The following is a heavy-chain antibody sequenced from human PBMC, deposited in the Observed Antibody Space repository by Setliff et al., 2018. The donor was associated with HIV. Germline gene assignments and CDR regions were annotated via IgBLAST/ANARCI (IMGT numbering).Heavy chain of an antibody. Sequence: ASVKVSCKASGYTFTNYDINWVRQATGQGLEWMGWMNPNSGNTGYAQKFQGRITMTRNTSISTAYMELSSLRCEDTAMYYCARTFYYDSSGYFSNWSDPWGQGTLVTVSS. CDR2: MNPNSGNT. J-gene: IGHJ5*02. CDR3: ARTFYYDSSGYFSNWSDP. D-gene: IGHD3-22*01. V-gene: IGHV1-8*02. CDR1: GYTFTNYD.